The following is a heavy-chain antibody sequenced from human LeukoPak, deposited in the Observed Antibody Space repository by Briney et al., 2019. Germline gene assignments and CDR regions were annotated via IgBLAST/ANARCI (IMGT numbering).Heavy chain of an antibody. CDR1: GGSISSYY. Sequence: SETLSLTCTVSGGSISSYYWSWIRQPPGKGLEWIGYIYYSGSTNYNPSLKSRVTISVDMSKNQFSLKLSSVTAADTAVYYCARGGYSDHFDYWGQGTLVTVSS. D-gene: IGHD5-12*01. V-gene: IGHV4-59*01. CDR2: IYYSGST. CDR3: ARGGYSDHFDY. J-gene: IGHJ4*02.